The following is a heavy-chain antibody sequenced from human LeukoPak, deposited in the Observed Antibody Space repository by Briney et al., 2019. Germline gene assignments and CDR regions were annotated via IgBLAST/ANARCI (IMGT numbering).Heavy chain of an antibody. CDR2: ISSSGSTA. J-gene: IGHJ6*02. V-gene: IGHV3-48*04. Sequence: GGSLRLSCAASGLTFSSYSMNWVRQAPGKGLEWVSYISSSGSTAYYADSVKGRFTISRDNAKNSLYLQMNSLRVDDTAMYYCARDGSSWFGGMDVWGQGTTVTVSS. CDR1: GLTFSSYS. CDR3: ARDGSSWFGGMDV. D-gene: IGHD6-13*01.